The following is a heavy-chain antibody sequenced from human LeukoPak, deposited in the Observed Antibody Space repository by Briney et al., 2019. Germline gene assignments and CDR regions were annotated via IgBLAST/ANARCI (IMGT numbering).Heavy chain of an antibody. CDR3: ARVGYCSSTSCYKNTNFDY. CDR2: INHSGST. V-gene: IGHV4-34*01. D-gene: IGHD2-2*02. J-gene: IGHJ4*02. Sequence: PSETLSLTCAGYGGSFSGYYWSWIRQPPGKGLEWIGEINHSGSTNYNPSLKSRVTISVDTSKNQFSLKLSSVTAADTAVYYCARVGYCSSTSCYKNTNFDYWGQGTLVTVSS. CDR1: GGSFSGYY.